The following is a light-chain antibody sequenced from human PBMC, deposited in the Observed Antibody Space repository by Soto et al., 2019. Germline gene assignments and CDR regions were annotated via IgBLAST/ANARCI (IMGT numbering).Light chain of an antibody. J-gene: IGKJ1*01. V-gene: IGKV3-20*01. CDR1: QSVGSD. CDR3: QQYGSSGT. Sequence: EIVMTQSPATLSVSPGERVTLSCRASQSVGSDLAWYQQKPGQAPRLVIYGASNRATGIPDRFSDSGSGTDFTLTISRLEPEDFAVYYCQQYGSSGTFGQGTKVDIK. CDR2: GAS.